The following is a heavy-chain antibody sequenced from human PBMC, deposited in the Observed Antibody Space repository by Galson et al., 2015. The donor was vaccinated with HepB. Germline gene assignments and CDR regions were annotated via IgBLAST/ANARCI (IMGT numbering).Heavy chain of an antibody. V-gene: IGHV1-69*02. Sequence: SVKVSCKASGGTFSSYTISWVRQAPGQGLEWMGRIIPILGIANYARKFQGRVTITADKSTSTAYMELSSLRSEDTAVYYCASVVVVPAATPLLLHYYYGMDVWGQGTTVTVSS. CDR2: IIPILGIA. CDR1: GGTFSSYT. CDR3: ASVVVVPAATPLLLHYYYGMDV. J-gene: IGHJ6*02. D-gene: IGHD2-2*01.